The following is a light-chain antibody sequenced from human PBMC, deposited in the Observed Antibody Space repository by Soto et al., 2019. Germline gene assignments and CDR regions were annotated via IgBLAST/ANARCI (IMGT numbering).Light chain of an antibody. Sequence: DIQMTPSPSTLSASVGDRVTITCRASQSISSWLVWYQQKPGKAPKLLIYDASSLESGVPSRFSGSGSGTEFTLTISSLQPDDFATYYCQQYNSYSWTFGQGTKVDI. CDR2: DAS. CDR3: QQYNSYSWT. J-gene: IGKJ1*01. V-gene: IGKV1-5*01. CDR1: QSISSW.